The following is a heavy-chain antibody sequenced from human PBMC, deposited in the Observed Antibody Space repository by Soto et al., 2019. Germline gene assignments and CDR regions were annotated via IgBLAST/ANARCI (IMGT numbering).Heavy chain of an antibody. CDR1: GDRFTTYW. J-gene: IGHJ6*02. CDR2: IDPSDSST. V-gene: IGHV5-10-1*01. CDR3: ARTQPAYYYYYGMDV. Sequence: PXDSLKVYWQCYGDRFTTYWINLVLQMPWKGLEWMGRIDPSDSSTKYSPSFQGHVTISADNSITTAYLQWSSLKASDTAMYYCARTQPAYYYYYGMDVWGQGTTVTVSS.